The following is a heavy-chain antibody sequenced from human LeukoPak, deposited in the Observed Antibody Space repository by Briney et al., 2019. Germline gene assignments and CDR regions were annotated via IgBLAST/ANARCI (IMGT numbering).Heavy chain of an antibody. CDR2: IGGSSGKI. J-gene: IGHJ5*02. V-gene: IGHV3-23*01. Sequence: GGSLRLSCAASGFTFSSHAVTWVRQAPGKGLEWVSGIGGSSGKIFDADSVKGRFTISRDNSKNTLYLQMNTLRAEDTAVYFCAKQPYQYVSGSPSWLDPWGQGTLVTVSS. CDR1: GFTFSSHA. D-gene: IGHD3-10*01. CDR3: AKQPYQYVSGSPSWLDP.